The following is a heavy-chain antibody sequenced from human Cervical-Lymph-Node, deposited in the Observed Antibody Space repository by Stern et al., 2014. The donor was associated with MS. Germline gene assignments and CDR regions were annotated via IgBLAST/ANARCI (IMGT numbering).Heavy chain of an antibody. CDR3: AREGYSSSWARSYYGMDV. J-gene: IGHJ6*02. D-gene: IGHD6-13*01. Sequence: QVQLQESGPGLVKPSQTLSLTCTVSGGSISSGSYYWSWIRQPAGKGLEWIGRIYTSGSTNYNPSLKSRVTISVDTSQNQFSLQLGSVTAADTAVYYCAREGYSSSWARSYYGMDVWGQGTTVTVSS. CDR2: IYTSGST. CDR1: GGSISSGSYY. V-gene: IGHV4-61*02.